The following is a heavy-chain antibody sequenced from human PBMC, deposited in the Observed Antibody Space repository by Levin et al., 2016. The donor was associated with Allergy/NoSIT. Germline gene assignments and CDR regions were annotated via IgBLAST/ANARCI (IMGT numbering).Heavy chain of an antibody. D-gene: IGHD2-2*01. J-gene: IGHJ5*02. V-gene: IGHV1-69*01. Sequence: WVRQAPGQGLEWMGGIIPIFGTANYAQKFQGRVTITADESTSTAYMELSSLRSEDTAVYYCARDGSYCSSTSCYEEVWFDPWGQGTLVTVSS. CDR2: IIPIFGTA. CDR3: ARDGSYCSSTSCYEEVWFDP.